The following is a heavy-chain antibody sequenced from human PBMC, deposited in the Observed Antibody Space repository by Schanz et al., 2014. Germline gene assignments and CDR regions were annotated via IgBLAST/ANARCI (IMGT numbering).Heavy chain of an antibody. V-gene: IGHV3-7*04. CDR1: GFSFRTYW. CDR2: IDQNGTEE. CDR3: ARGGSGTVLFFFDF. J-gene: IGHJ4*02. Sequence: EVKLVESGGGLVQPGGSLRLSCIASGFSFRTYWMSWVRQAPGKGLEWVANIDQNGTEEYYLDSVNGRLTMSRDNAKNSVYLQMNSLRAEDTAVYYCARGGSGTVLFFFDFWGQGAPVTVSS. D-gene: IGHD1-1*01.